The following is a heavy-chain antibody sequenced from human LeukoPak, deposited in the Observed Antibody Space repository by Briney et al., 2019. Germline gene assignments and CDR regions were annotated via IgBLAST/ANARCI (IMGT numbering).Heavy chain of an antibody. Sequence: PSETLSLTCTVSGYSISSGYYWGWIRQPPGKGLEWIGYIYYSGSTNYNPSLKSRVTISVDTSKNQFSLELSSVTAADTAVYYCARGPYGSGSQTFDYWGQGTLVTVSS. D-gene: IGHD3-10*01. CDR1: GYSISSGYY. V-gene: IGHV4-61*01. CDR2: IYYSGST. J-gene: IGHJ4*02. CDR3: ARGPYGSGSQTFDY.